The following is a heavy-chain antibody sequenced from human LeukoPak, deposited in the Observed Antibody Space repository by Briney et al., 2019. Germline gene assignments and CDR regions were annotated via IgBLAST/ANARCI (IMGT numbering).Heavy chain of an antibody. Sequence: ASVNVSCKASGYTCTGYYMHWVRQAPGQGLEWMGRIKPNSGGTNYAQNFQGQVTITRDTTISTAYMDLSRLRSDDTAVYYCARATTAAYCGCDCYSGTDYWGQGTLVTVSS. V-gene: IGHV1-2*06. D-gene: IGHD2-21*02. CDR3: ARATTAAYCGCDCYSGTDY. CDR2: IKPNSGGT. CDR1: GYTCTGYY. J-gene: IGHJ4*02.